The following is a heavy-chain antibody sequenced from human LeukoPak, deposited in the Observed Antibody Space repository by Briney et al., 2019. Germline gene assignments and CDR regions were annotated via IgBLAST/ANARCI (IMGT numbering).Heavy chain of an antibody. J-gene: IGHJ4*02. V-gene: IGHV1-2*02. D-gene: IGHD4-23*01. CDR1: GYTLTGYY. Sequence: ASVKVSCKASGYTLTGYYMHWVRQAPGQGLEWMGWINANSGGTNYAQKFQDRVTMTRDTSISTAYMELSRLRSDDTTVYFCARDTGNFNFGDYWGQGSLVTVSS. CDR2: INANSGGT. CDR3: ARDTGNFNFGDY.